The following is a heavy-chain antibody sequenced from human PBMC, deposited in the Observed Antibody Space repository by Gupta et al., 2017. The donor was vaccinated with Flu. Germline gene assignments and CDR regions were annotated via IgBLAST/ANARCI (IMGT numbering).Heavy chain of an antibody. D-gene: IGHD3-16*01. CDR3: ARGGSRGEWPKIYYYYYYGMDV. J-gene: IGHJ6*02. CDR2: INHSGST. Sequence: EWIGEINHSGSTNYNPSLKSRVTISVDTSKNQFSLKLSSVTAADTAVYYCARGGSRGEWPKIYYYYYYGMDVWGQGTTVTVSS. V-gene: IGHV4-34*01.